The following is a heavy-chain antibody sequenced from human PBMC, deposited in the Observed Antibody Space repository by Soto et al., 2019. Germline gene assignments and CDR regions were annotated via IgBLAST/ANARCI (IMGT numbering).Heavy chain of an antibody. CDR1: GGSISSYY. CDR2: IYYSGST. CDR3: ARHTYSSSILDY. Sequence: QVQLQESGPGLVKPSETLSLTCTVSGGSISSYYWSWIRQPPGKGLEWIGYIYYSGSTNYNPSLKSRVTISVDTSKNQFSLKLSSVTAADTAVYYCARHTYSSSILDYWGQGTLVTVSS. V-gene: IGHV4-59*08. J-gene: IGHJ4*02. D-gene: IGHD6-13*01.